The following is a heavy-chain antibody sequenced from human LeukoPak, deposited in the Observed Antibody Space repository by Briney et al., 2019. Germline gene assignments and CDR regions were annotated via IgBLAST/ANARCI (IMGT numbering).Heavy chain of an antibody. CDR1: GFTFSSYS. J-gene: IGHJ5*02. V-gene: IGHV3-21*01. CDR3: ARGGYSSSWYPPPWFGP. Sequence: PGGSLRLSCAASGFTFSSYSMNWVRQAPGKGLEWVSSISSSIRYIYYPDSLNARFTISRDNAKNSLYLQMNSLRAEDTAVYYCARGGYSSSWYPPPWFGPWGQGTLVTVSS. CDR2: ISSSIRYI. D-gene: IGHD6-13*01.